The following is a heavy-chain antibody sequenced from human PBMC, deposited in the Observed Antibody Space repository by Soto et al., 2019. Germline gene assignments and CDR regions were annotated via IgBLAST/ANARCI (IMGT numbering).Heavy chain of an antibody. D-gene: IGHD3-16*01. CDR2: VYYSGST. CDR1: GASMSNYY. J-gene: IGHJ4*02. V-gene: IGHV4-59*01. CDR3: ARSGHTFGGVV. Sequence: LSLTCTVSGASMSNYYGSWIRQPPGKGLEHIGYVYYSGSTNYSPSLKSRVTISLDTSNNQFSLNLNSVTAADTAIYYCARSGHTFGGVVWGPGILVTVSS.